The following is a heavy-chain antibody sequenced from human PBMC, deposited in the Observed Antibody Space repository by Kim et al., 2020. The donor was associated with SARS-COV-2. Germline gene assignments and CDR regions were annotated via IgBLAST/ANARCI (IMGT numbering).Heavy chain of an antibody. CDR2: ISSNGGST. D-gene: IGHD6-19*01. CDR3: ARDGGQWPPKYLPY. CDR1: GFTFSSYA. Sequence: GGSLRLSCAASGFTFSSYAMHWVRQAPGKGLEYVSAISSNGGSTYYANSVKGRFTISRDNSKNTLYLQMGSLRAEDMAVYYCARDGGQWPPKYLPYWGQGTLVTVSS. J-gene: IGHJ4*02. V-gene: IGHV3-64*01.